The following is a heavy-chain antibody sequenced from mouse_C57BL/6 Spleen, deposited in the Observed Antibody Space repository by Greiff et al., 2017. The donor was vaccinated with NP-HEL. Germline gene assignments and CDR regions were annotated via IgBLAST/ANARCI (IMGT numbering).Heavy chain of an antibody. CDR2: ISYDGSN. CDR3: AREGDYWYFDV. J-gene: IGHJ1*03. CDR1: GYSITSGYY. V-gene: IGHV3-6*01. Sequence: EVQLQESGPGLVKPSQSLSLTCSVTGYSITSGYYWNWIRQFPGNKLEWMGYISYDGSNNYNPSLKNRISITRDTSKNQFFLKLNSVTTEDTATYYCAREGDYWYFDVWGTGTTVTVSS.